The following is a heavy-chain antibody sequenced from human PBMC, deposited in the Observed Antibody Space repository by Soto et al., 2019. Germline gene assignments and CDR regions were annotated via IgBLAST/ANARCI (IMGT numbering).Heavy chain of an antibody. V-gene: IGHV4-34*01. CDR2: INHSGST. CDR3: ARLGRGYYGSGSYFYVMDV. CDR1: GGSFSGYY. J-gene: IGHJ6*02. Sequence: SETLSLTCAVYGGSFSGYYWSWIRQPPGKGLEWIGEINHSGSTNYNPSLKSRVTISVDTSKNQFSLKLSSVTAADTAVYYCARLGRGYYGSGSYFYVMDVWGQGTTVTVSS. D-gene: IGHD3-10*01.